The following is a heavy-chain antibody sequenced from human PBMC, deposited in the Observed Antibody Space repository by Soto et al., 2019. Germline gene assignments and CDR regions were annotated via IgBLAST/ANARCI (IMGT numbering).Heavy chain of an antibody. CDR3: ARGRPVVVVAATTLTSYYCYMDV. CDR2: MNPNSGNT. V-gene: IGHV1-8*01. J-gene: IGHJ6*03. Sequence: ASVKVSCKASGYTFTSYDINWVRQATGQGLEWMGWMNPNSGNTGYAQKFQGRVTMTRNTSISTAYMELSSLRSEDTAVYYCARGRPVVVVAATTLTSYYCYMDVWGKGTTVTVSS. D-gene: IGHD2-15*01. CDR1: GYTFTSYD.